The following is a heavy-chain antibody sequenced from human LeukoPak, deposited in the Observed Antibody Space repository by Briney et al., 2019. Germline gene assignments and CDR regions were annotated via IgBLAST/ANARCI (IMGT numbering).Heavy chain of an antibody. Sequence: SETLSLTCTVPGGSISSYYWSWIRQPAGKGLEWIGHIYNSGSTNYNPSLKGRVTMSVATSKNQFSLHLSSVTAADTAVYYCARSAFLVTAPGLYYFDYWGQGTLVAVSS. D-gene: IGHD6-13*01. CDR1: GGSISSYY. J-gene: IGHJ4*02. CDR3: ARSAFLVTAPGLYYFDY. V-gene: IGHV4-4*07. CDR2: IYNSGST.